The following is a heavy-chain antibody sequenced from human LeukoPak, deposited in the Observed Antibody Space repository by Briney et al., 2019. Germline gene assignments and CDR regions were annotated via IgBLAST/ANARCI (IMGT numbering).Heavy chain of an antibody. V-gene: IGHV1-2*02. Sequence: EASVKVSCKAYGYSFIGQYMHWMRQAPGQGLEWMGWINPKNGDTNYAQKFQGRVTLTRDTSISTAYMELGGLRTDDTAVYFCTRRMTTIVNNYFDPRGQGTLVIVSS. D-gene: IGHD3-22*01. J-gene: IGHJ5*02. CDR3: TRRMTTIVNNYFDP. CDR1: GYSFIGQY. CDR2: INPKNGDT.